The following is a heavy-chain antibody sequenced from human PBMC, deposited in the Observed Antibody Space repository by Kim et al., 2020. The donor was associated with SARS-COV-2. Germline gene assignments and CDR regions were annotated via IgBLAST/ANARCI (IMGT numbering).Heavy chain of an antibody. CDR2: INHSGST. CDR1: GGSFSGYY. J-gene: IGHJ4*02. D-gene: IGHD3-10*01. V-gene: IGHV4-34*01. Sequence: SETLSLTCAVYGGSFSGYYWSWIRQPPGKGLEWIGEINHSGSTNYNPSLKSRVTISVDTSKNQFSLKLSSVTAADTAVYYCASLMVRGAGGDYWGQGTLVTVSS. CDR3: ASLMVRGAGGDY.